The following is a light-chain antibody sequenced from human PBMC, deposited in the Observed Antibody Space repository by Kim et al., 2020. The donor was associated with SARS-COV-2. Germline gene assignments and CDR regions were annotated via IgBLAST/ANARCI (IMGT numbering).Light chain of an antibody. CDR3: QQRSHWPPTLI. V-gene: IGKV3-11*01. Sequence: PGERASLSCRASQRVGNYLTWYQQKYGQPPRLLIYDTSKRAAGIPPRFSGSGSGTDFTLTITSLEPDDFAVYYCQQRSHWPPTLIFGGGTKVDIK. CDR2: DTS. CDR1: QRVGNY. J-gene: IGKJ4*01.